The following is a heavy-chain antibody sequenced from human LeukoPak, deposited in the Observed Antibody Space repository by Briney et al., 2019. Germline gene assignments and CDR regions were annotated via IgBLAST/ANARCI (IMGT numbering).Heavy chain of an antibody. CDR3: ARDRCTNGVCYDFDY. CDR1: GFTFSDYA. CDR2: IWYDGSNK. J-gene: IGHJ4*02. Sequence: GGSLRLSCAASGFTFSDYAMHWVRQAPGKGLEWVAVIWYDGSNKYYADSVKGRFTISRHNSKNTLYLQMNSLIAEDTAVYYCARDRCTNGVCYDFDYWGQGTLVTVSS. D-gene: IGHD2-8*01. V-gene: IGHV3-33*08.